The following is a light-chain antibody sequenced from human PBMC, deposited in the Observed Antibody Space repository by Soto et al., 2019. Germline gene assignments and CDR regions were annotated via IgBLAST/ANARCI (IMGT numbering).Light chain of an antibody. CDR2: GAS. CDR3: QHLET. J-gene: IGKJ1*01. V-gene: IGKV3-20*01. CDR1: QSVSSSY. Sequence: EIVLTQSPGTLSLSPGERATLSCRASQSVSSSYFAWYQQKPRQAPRLLIYGASSRATGIPDRFSGSGSGTDFTLTISRLEPEDFAVYYCQHLETFGQGTKVEIK.